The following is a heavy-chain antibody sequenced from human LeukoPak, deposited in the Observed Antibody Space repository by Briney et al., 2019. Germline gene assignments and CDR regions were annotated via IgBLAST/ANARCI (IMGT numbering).Heavy chain of an antibody. D-gene: IGHD3/OR15-3a*01. CDR1: GFSVSYYY. V-gene: IGHV3-66*02. J-gene: IGHJ5*02. CDR2: IRGSGET. CDR3: ARGRAATQDWVEFDP. Sequence: RTGGSLRLSCAVSGFSVSYYYMNWVRQAPGKGLEWVSLIRGSGETFYADSVKGRFTISRDDSKNTVYLQMNSLRVEDTAEYFCARGRAATQDWVEFDPWGQGTLVTVSS.